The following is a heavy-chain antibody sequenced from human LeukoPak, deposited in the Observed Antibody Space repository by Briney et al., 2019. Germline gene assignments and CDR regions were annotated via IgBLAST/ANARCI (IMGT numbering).Heavy chain of an antibody. D-gene: IGHD3-10*01. Sequence: PGGSLRLSCVASGFTFSSYAMSWVRQAPGKGLEWVSAISGSGDSTYYADSVKGRFTISRDNPKNTLYLQMNSLRAEDTAVYYCAKAPGSGNEVYYYYYMDVWGKGTTVTVSS. CDR3: AKAPGSGNEVYYYYYMDV. V-gene: IGHV3-23*01. CDR2: ISGSGDST. CDR1: GFTFSSYA. J-gene: IGHJ6*03.